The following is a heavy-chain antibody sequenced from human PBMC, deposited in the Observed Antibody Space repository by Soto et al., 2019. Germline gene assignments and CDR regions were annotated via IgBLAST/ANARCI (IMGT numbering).Heavy chain of an antibody. V-gene: IGHV3-23*01. J-gene: IGHJ4*02. D-gene: IGHD5-12*01. CDR3: AKNAEATIRVGFDC. CDR2: ITVNGANT. CDR1: GFTFSTYV. Sequence: EVQLLESGGGLVQPGGSLRLSRAASGFTFSTYVMNWVRQAPGKGLEWVSTITVNGANTYYADSVQGRFTISRDNSRNTLHLQMNGLRVEDTAVYYCAKNAEATIRVGFDCWGQGTLVTVSS.